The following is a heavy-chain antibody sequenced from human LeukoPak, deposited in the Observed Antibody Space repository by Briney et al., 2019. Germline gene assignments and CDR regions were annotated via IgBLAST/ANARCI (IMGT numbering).Heavy chain of an antibody. Sequence: PSQTLSLTCTVSGGSISSSSYYWGWIRQPPGKGLEWIGSIYYSGSTYYNPSLKSRVTISVDTSKNQFSLKLSSVTAADTAVYYCARVYSSNSSGFWYYYYGMDVWGQGTTVTVSS. V-gene: IGHV4-39*07. CDR1: GGSISSSSYY. J-gene: IGHJ6*02. CDR3: ARVYSSNSSGFWYYYYGMDV. CDR2: IYYSGST. D-gene: IGHD6-13*01.